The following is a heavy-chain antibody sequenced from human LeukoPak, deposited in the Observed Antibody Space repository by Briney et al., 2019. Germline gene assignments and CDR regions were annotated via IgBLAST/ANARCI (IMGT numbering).Heavy chain of an antibody. J-gene: IGHJ4*02. D-gene: IGHD1-26*01. CDR1: GYTFTSYG. CDR3: ARPGDGWELLEFDY. Sequence: ASVKVSCKASGYTFTSYGISWVRQAPGQGLEWMGWISAYNGNANYAQKLQGRVTMTTDTSTSTAYMELRGLRSDDTAVYYCARPGDGWELLEFDYWGQGTLVTVSS. V-gene: IGHV1-18*01. CDR2: ISAYNGNA.